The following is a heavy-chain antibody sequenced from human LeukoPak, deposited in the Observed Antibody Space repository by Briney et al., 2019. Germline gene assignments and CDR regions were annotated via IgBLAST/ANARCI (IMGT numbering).Heavy chain of an antibody. CDR1: GFTFSSFE. Sequence: GGSLRLSCAASGFTFSSFEMNWVRQAPGRGLEWLSHISTSGSTKYYANSVKGRFTISRDNAENSVYLQMNSLRAEDTAVYYCAELGITMIGGVWGKGTTVTISS. CDR2: ISTSGSTK. D-gene: IGHD3-10*02. J-gene: IGHJ6*04. V-gene: IGHV3-48*03. CDR3: AELGITMIGGV.